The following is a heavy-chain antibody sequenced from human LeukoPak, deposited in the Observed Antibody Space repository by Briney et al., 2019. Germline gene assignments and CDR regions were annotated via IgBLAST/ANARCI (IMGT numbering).Heavy chain of an antibody. CDR2: ISGSGGST. CDR3: AKVTKSIAVAGLDY. CDR1: GFTFSSYG. Sequence: GGSLRLSCAASGFTFSSYGMSWGRQAPGKGLGWVSAISGSGGSTYYADSVKGRFTISRDNSKNTLYLQMNSLRAEDTAVYYCAKVTKSIAVAGLDYWGQGTLVTVSS. V-gene: IGHV3-23*01. J-gene: IGHJ4*02. D-gene: IGHD6-19*01.